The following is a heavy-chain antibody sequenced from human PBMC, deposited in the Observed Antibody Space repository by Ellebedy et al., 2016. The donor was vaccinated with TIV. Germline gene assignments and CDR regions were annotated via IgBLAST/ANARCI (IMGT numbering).Heavy chain of an antibody. Sequence: GSLRLSXTVSGGSISSYYWSWIRQPPGKGLEWIGYIYYSGSTNYNPSLKSRVTISVDTSKNQFSLKLSSVTAADTAVYYCARAADGMDVWGQGTTVTVSS. V-gene: IGHV4-59*01. CDR3: ARAADGMDV. CDR1: GGSISSYY. J-gene: IGHJ6*02. CDR2: IYYSGST.